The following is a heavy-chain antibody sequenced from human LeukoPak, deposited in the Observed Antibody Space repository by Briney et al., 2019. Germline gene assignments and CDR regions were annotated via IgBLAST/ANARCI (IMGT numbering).Heavy chain of an antibody. D-gene: IGHD4-11*01. V-gene: IGHV3-21*01. CDR3: ARDRIYTNYYFDS. J-gene: IGHJ4*02. CDR2: ISTGSNYI. Sequence: SGGSLRLSCAASGFTFDSYSMNWVRRAPGKGLQWVSSISTGSNYIYYADSVKGRFTISRDNAKNSLYLQVNSLRADDTGVYYCARDRIYTNYYFDSWGLGTLVTVSS. CDR1: GFTFDSYS.